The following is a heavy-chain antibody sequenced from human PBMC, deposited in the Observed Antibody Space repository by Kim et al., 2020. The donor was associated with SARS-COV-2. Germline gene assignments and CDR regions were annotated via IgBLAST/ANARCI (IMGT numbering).Heavy chain of an antibody. Sequence: GGSLRLSCAASGFTFSSYWMSWVRQAPGKGLEWVANIKQDGSEKYYVDSVKGRFTISRDNAKNSLYLQMNSLRAEDTAVYYCARLAAAGPTDPYYYYYYGMDVWGQGTTVTVSS. CDR1: GFTFSSYW. D-gene: IGHD6-13*01. CDR3: ARLAAAGPTDPYYYYYYGMDV. V-gene: IGHV3-7*01. CDR2: IKQDGSEK. J-gene: IGHJ6*02.